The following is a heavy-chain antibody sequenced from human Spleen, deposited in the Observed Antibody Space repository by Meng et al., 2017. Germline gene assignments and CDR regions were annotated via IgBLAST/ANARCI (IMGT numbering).Heavy chain of an antibody. CDR1: GGSMSSGGYS. CDR3: ARDLPYASGAGGFDP. D-gene: IGHD3-10*01. CDR2: IYHSGTT. Sequence: QVQLQESGPGLVEPSQTLSLTCTVSGGSMSSGGYSWSWIRQPPGKGLEWIGYIYHSGTTYYNPSLKSRVTISVDRSKNQFSLKLTSVTAADTAVYYCARDLPYASGAGGFDPWGQGTLVTVSS. V-gene: IGHV4-30-2*01. J-gene: IGHJ5*02.